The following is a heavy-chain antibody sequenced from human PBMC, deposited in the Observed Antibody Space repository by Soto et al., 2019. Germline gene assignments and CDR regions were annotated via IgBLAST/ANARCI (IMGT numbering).Heavy chain of an antibody. Sequence: QLQLQESGPGLVKPSETLSLTCTVSGRSISSSSYYWGWIRQPPGKGLEWIGSIYYSGSTYYNPSLKSRVTISVDTSKNQFSLKLSSVTAADTAVYYCARQSSRDLEFWGQGTLVTVSS. J-gene: IGHJ4*02. V-gene: IGHV4-39*01. CDR3: ARQSSRDLEF. CDR2: IYYSGST. CDR1: GRSISSSSYY. D-gene: IGHD3-10*01.